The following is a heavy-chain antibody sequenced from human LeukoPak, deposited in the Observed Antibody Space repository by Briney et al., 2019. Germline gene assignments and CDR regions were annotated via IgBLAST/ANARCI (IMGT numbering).Heavy chain of an antibody. CDR3: ARMNYGSGRFYAFDI. D-gene: IGHD3-10*01. V-gene: IGHV3-30-3*01. CDR2: ISYDGSNK. Sequence: GGSLRLSCAASGFTFSSYAMHWVRQAPGKGLEWVAVISYDGSNKYYADSVKGRFTISRDNSKNTLYLQMNSLRAEDTAVYYCARMNYGSGRFYAFDIWGQGTMVTVSS. CDR1: GFTFSSYA. J-gene: IGHJ3*02.